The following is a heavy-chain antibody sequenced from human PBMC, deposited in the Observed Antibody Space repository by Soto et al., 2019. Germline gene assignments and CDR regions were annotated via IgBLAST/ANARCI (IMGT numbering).Heavy chain of an antibody. J-gene: IGHJ4*02. V-gene: IGHV1-18*04. CDR3: TRDRGHRFDY. D-gene: IGHD6-25*01. Sequence: QIKLVQSGAEVKKPGASVKVSCKTSGYTLTSYGISWVRQGPGQGPEWLGWVSTNNGDTLYAQNVQGRITMTTDTSTSTVYMELRSLRSDDPAVYSCTRDRGHRFDYWGQGTLVTVSS. CDR2: VSTNNGDT. CDR1: GYTLTSYG.